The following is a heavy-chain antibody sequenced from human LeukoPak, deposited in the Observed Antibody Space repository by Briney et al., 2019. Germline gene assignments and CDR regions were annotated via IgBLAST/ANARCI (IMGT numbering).Heavy chain of an antibody. CDR2: IKSDGSYT. D-gene: IGHD2-21*02. CDR1: GFTFSRYE. V-gene: IGHV3-74*01. Sequence: GGSLTLSCAASGFTFSRYEMNWVRQAPGKGLVCVAGIKSDGSYTTYAGSVKGRFTISRDNAKNTLYLQMNSLRAEDTAMYYCAREGYRDGDCSSGWYFDLWGRGTLVTVSS. J-gene: IGHJ2*01. CDR3: AREGYRDGDCSSGWYFDL.